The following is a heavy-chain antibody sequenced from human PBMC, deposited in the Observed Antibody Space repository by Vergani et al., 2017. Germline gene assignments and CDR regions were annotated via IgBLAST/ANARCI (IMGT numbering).Heavy chain of an antibody. CDR1: GVSFKTYF. V-gene: IGHV4-34*02. Sequence: QVQLQQWGATVLKPSETLSLTCAVSGVSFKTYFWNWIRQSPDKGLEWIGEVDHSDRPYYNPSLRGRVTISVDTSKNQVSLRLHSVDVADSAMYYCDRGRKHFFEAPDDVWVQRAQVTVSS. CDR2: VDHSDRP. D-gene: IGHD3-3*02. CDR3: DRGRKHFFEAPDDV. J-gene: IGHJ4*02.